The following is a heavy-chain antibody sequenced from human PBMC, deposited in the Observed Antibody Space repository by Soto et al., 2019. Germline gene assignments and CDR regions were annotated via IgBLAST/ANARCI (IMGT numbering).Heavy chain of an antibody. D-gene: IGHD3-10*01. Sequence: QVQLVQSGAEVKRPGSSVKVSCKASGATFNFYSINWVRQAPGVGLEWMGRVNPIVSMSNYAQKFQGRVTMTADKSTSTAYMELSSLRYEDTAIYYCASSYGSGYRAFDYWGQGALVTVSS. CDR1: GATFNFYS. V-gene: IGHV1-69*02. J-gene: IGHJ4*02. CDR2: VNPIVSMS. CDR3: ASSYGSGYRAFDY.